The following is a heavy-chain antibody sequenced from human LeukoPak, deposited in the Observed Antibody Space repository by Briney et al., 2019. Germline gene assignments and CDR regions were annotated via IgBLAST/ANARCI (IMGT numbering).Heavy chain of an antibody. Sequence: PSEALSLTCTVSGGSISSYYWSWIRQPPGKGLEWIGYIYYSGSTYYNPSLKSRVTISVDTSKNQFSLKLSSVTAADTAVYYCARSGTCGGDCYSEWYFDYWGQGTLVTVSS. CDR3: ARSGTCGGDCYSEWYFDY. CDR2: IYYSGST. J-gene: IGHJ4*02. V-gene: IGHV4-59*12. D-gene: IGHD2-21*02. CDR1: GGSISSYY.